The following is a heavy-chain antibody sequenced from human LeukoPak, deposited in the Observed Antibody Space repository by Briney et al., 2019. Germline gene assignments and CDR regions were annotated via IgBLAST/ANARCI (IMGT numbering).Heavy chain of an antibody. V-gene: IGHV4-34*01. Sequence: SETLSLTCAVYGGSFSGYYWSWIRQPPGKGLEWIGEINHSGSTNYNPSLKSRVTISVDTPKNQFSLKLSSVTAADTAVYYCARIYVWGSYRFDYWGQGTLVTVSS. CDR3: ARIYVWGSYRFDY. CDR1: GGSFSGYY. CDR2: INHSGST. D-gene: IGHD3-16*02. J-gene: IGHJ4*02.